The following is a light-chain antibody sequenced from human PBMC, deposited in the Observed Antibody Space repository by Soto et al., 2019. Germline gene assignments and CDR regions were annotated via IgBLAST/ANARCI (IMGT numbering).Light chain of an antibody. CDR1: QSISSN. V-gene: IGKV3-15*01. CDR3: HQYENWPQT. Sequence: EIVMTQSPATRSLSPGERATLSCGASQSISSNLAWYQQKLGQAPRLLIYRASTRATGIPARFSGSGSGTEFTLTISSLKSEDFALYYCHQYENWPQTFGQGTKVDIK. CDR2: RAS. J-gene: IGKJ1*01.